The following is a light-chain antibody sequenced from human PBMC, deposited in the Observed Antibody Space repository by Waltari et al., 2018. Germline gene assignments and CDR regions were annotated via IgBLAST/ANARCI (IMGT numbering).Light chain of an antibody. Sequence: SSELTQGPDVSVALGQTVKITCQGDSLSTSSASWDQVKPGQAPLLVLFGKEKRPSGIPDRISGYSSGTTSSLTITGAQAEDEADYYCHSRKGRDNQVVFGGGTKLTVL. J-gene: IGLJ3*02. CDR2: GKE. V-gene: IGLV3-19*01. CDR1: SLSTSS. CDR3: HSRKGRDNQVV.